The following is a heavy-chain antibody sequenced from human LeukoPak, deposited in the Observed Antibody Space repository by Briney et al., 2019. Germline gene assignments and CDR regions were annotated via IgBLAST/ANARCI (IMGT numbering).Heavy chain of an antibody. CDR2: IKQDGSEK. D-gene: IGHD3-3*01. CDR3: ALRRNFCFDY. J-gene: IGHJ4*02. V-gene: IGHV3-7*01. Sequence: QTGGSLRLSCAASGFTFSNYWMSWVRQTPGEALEWVAIIKQDGSEKYYVDSVKGRFTISRDNAKNSLYLQMNSLRGEDTAVYYCALRRNFCFDYWGQGTLVTVSS. CDR1: GFTFSNYW.